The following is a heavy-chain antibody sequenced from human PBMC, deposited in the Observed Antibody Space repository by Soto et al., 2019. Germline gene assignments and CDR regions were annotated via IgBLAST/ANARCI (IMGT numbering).Heavy chain of an antibody. CDR2: TYSSGTT. Sequence: QVQLQQSGPGLVKPSETLSLTCTVSGISIANYYCSWIRQSAGKGLEWIGRTYSSGTTNYNPSLKSRVTMSVDMSKSQFSLNGRSVTAADTAVYYCVRDVGGSGWFAPWGQGTLVTVSS. CDR3: VRDVGGSGWFAP. CDR1: GISIANYY. J-gene: IGHJ5*02. V-gene: IGHV4-4*07.